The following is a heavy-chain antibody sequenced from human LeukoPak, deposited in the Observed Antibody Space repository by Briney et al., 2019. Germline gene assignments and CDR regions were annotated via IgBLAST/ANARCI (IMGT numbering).Heavy chain of an antibody. CDR3: ARKNSLDV. Sequence: GGSLSLSCAASGFSFNNYWMSWVRQVPGKGLEWVANSKQDGSEKYYVDSVKGRFTITRDNAKNSLYLQMNSLSAEDTAVYYCARKNSLDVWGQGTTVTVSS. CDR1: GFSFNNYW. D-gene: IGHD1-7*01. CDR2: SKQDGSEK. J-gene: IGHJ6*02. V-gene: IGHV3-7*01.